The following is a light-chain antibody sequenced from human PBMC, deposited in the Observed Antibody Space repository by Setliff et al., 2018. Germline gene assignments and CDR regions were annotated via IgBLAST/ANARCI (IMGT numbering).Light chain of an antibody. Sequence: QSVLTQPPSVSAAPGQKVTISCSGSSSNIGNNYVSWYQQLPGTAPKLLIYDNNKRPSGIPDRFSGSKSGNTASLTISGLQAKDEADYYCSSYTSSSTYVFGTGTKVTVL. CDR2: DNN. CDR1: SSNIGNNY. J-gene: IGLJ1*01. CDR3: SSYTSSSTYV. V-gene: IGLV1-51*01.